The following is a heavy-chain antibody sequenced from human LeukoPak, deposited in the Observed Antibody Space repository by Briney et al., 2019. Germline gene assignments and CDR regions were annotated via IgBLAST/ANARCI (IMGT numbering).Heavy chain of an antibody. J-gene: IGHJ6*02. CDR3: ARDLVVATIGRSGMDV. CDR1: GFTFSSYS. CDR2: ISSSSSTI. Sequence: GGSLRLSCAASGFTFSSYSMNWVRQAPGKGLEWVSYISSSSSTIYYADSVKGRFTISRDNAKNSLYLQMNSLRAEDTAVYYCARDLVVATIGRSGMDVWGQGTTVTVSS. D-gene: IGHD5-12*01. V-gene: IGHV3-48*04.